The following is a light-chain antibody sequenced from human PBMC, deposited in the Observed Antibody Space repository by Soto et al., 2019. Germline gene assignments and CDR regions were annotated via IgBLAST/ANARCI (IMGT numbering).Light chain of an antibody. CDR3: QQAASFPIT. CDR2: TAS. V-gene: IGKV1-12*01. Sequence: DIHMTQSPSSVSASVGHIITITCRGRHGVSTWLAWYQQTPGKAPNLRIYTASSLQSGVPSRFSGSGSGTDFTLTINGLQPEDFATYYCQQAASFPITFGHGTRLEIK. CDR1: HGVSTW. J-gene: IGKJ5*01.